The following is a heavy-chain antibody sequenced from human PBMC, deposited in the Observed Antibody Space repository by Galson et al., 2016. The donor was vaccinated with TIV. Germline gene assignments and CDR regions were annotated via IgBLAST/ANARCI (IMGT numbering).Heavy chain of an antibody. CDR3: AKDYVRVIPGTGTFDI. CDR2: ISYDGNEK. D-gene: IGHD3-10*02. J-gene: IGHJ3*02. Sequence: SLRLSCAASGFTFTNHPMHWVRQAPGKGLEWVATISYDGNEKYYADSVKGRFTISRDNSKNTLFLQMNSLRVEDTAVYYCAKDYVRVIPGTGTFDIWGQGIMVTVSS. CDR1: GFTFTNHP. V-gene: IGHV3-30*04.